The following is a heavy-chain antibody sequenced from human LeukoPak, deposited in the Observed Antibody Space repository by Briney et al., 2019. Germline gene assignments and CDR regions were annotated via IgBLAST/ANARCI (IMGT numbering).Heavy chain of an antibody. V-gene: IGHV1-18*01. J-gene: IGHJ4*02. CDR1: GYTFTSYG. D-gene: IGHD3-3*01. CDR2: ISAYNGNT. CDR3: ARDLAPDFWSGYVDY. Sequence: ASVKVSCKASGYTFTSYGISWVRQAPGQGLEWMGWISAYNGNTNYAQKLQGRVTMTTDTSTSTAYMELRSLRSDDTAVYYCARDLAPDFWSGYVDYWGQGTLVTVSS.